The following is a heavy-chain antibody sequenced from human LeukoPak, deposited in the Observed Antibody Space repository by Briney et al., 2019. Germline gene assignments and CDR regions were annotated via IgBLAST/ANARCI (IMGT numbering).Heavy chain of an antibody. J-gene: IGHJ4*02. D-gene: IGHD2-15*01. CDR2: ISYDGSNK. V-gene: IGHV3-30*18. CDR1: GFTFSSFG. CDR3: AKLPSCSGGKCYQDY. Sequence: PRGSLRLSCAASGFTFSSFGMHWVRQAPGKGLELVAVISYDGSNKYSADSVKGRFTISRDNSKNTLFLQMNSLRAEDTAVYYCAKLPSCSGGKCYQDYWGQGTLVTVAT.